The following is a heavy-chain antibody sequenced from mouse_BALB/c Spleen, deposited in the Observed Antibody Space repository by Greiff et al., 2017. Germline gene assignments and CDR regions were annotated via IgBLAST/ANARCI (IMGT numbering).Heavy chain of an antibody. V-gene: IGHV7-3*02. CDR3: ARDTLRLRYFDV. D-gene: IGHD1-2*01. CDR1: GFTFTDYY. J-gene: IGHJ1*01. Sequence: VQLKESGGGLVQPGGSLRLSCATSGFTFTDYYMSWVRQPPGKALEWLGFIRNKANGYTTEYSASVKGRFTISRDNSQSILYLQMNTLRAEDSATYYCARDTLRLRYFDVWGAGTTVTVSS. CDR2: IRNKANGYTT.